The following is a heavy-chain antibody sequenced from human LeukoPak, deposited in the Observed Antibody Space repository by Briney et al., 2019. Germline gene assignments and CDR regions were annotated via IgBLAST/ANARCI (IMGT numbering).Heavy chain of an antibody. CDR1: GGSISSTNW. J-gene: IGHJ4*02. D-gene: IGHD2-15*01. CDR2: IYRSGDT. Sequence: PSGTLSLTCAVSGGSISSTNWWSWVRPPPGKGLEWIGEIYRSGDTKYNPSLKSRVTISVDKSKNQFSLKVNFVTAADTAVYYCASPYCSGGYCYFDYWGQGTLVIVSS. V-gene: IGHV4-4*02. CDR3: ASPYCSGGYCYFDY.